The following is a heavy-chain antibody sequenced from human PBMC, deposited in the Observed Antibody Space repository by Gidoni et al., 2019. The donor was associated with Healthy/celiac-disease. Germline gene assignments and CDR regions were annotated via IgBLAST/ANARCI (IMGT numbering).Heavy chain of an antibody. CDR3: AKDISEMISGGMDV. J-gene: IGHJ6*02. Sequence: EVQLVESGGGLVQPGRSLRPSCAASGFTFDDYAMHWVRQAPGKGLEWVSGISWNSGSIGYADSGKGRFTIYRDNAKNSLYLQMNSLRAEDTALYYCAKDISEMISGGMDVWGQGTTVTVSS. CDR2: ISWNSGSI. CDR1: GFTFDDYA. D-gene: IGHD3-10*01. V-gene: IGHV3-9*01.